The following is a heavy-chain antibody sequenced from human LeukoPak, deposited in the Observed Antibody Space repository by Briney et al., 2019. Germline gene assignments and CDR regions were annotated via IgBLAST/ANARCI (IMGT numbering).Heavy chain of an antibody. CDR3: AKDGPEEEGGGYYYYGMDV. D-gene: IGHD2-15*01. CDR1: GFTFSSYA. J-gene: IGHJ6*02. CDR2: ISGSGGST. V-gene: IGHV3-23*01. Sequence: GSLRLSCAASGFTFSSYAMSWVRQAPGKGLEWVSAISGSGGSTYYADSVKGRFTISRDNSKNTLYLQMNSLRAEDTAVYYCAKDGPEEEGGGYYYYGMDVWGRGTTVTVSS.